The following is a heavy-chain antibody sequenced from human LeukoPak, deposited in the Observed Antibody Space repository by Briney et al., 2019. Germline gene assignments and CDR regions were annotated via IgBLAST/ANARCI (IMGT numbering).Heavy chain of an antibody. Sequence: ASVKVSCKASEYTFTSYDINWVRQATGQGLEWVGWMNPNSGNTVYAQKFQGRVTMTRDTSISTAYMELSSLRSEDTATYYCARKNYCSGGSCYSRGWFDPWGQGTLVTVSS. V-gene: IGHV1-8*01. D-gene: IGHD2-15*01. J-gene: IGHJ5*02. CDR3: ARKNYCSGGSCYSRGWFDP. CDR2: MNPNSGNT. CDR1: EYTFTSYD.